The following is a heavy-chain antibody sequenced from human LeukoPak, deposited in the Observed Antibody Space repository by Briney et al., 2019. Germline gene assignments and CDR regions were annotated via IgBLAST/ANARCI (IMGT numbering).Heavy chain of an antibody. V-gene: IGHV3-53*04. J-gene: IGHJ5*02. CDR3: ARVMVNYYGSGSYYT. CDR2: IYSGGST. D-gene: IGHD3-10*01. Sequence: GGSLRLSCAASGFTVSSNYMSWVRQAPGKGLGWVSVIYSGGSTYYADSVEGRFTICRHNSKNTLYLQINSLRAEDPAVYYCARVMVNYYGSGSYYTWGQGTLVTVSS. CDR1: GFTVSSNY.